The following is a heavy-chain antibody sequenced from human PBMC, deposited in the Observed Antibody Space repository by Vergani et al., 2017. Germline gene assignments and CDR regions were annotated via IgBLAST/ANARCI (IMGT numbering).Heavy chain of an antibody. CDR3: AGGVVYFSSTSCYTLDY. D-gene: IGHD2-2*02. J-gene: IGHJ4*02. Sequence: QVQLQESGPGLVKPSETLSLTCTVSGGSISSYYWSWIRQPPGKGLEWIGYIYYSGSTNYNPSLKSRVTISVDTAKNQFSLKLISVTAADTAVYYCAGGVVYFSSTSCYTLDYWGQGTLVTVSS. CDR2: IYYSGST. CDR1: GGSISSYY. V-gene: IGHV4-59*01.